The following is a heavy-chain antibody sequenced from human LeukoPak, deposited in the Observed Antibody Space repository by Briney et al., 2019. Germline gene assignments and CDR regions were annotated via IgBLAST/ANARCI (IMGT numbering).Heavy chain of an antibody. J-gene: IGHJ4*02. V-gene: IGHV4-38-2*02. CDR3: ARGVGGFDY. Sequence: PSETLSLTCTVSGYSISSGYYWGWIRQPPGKGLEWIGSIYHSGSTYYNPSLKSRVTISVDTSKNQFSLKLSSVTAADTAVYYCARGVGGFDYWGQGTLVTVSS. D-gene: IGHD1-26*01. CDR1: GYSISSGYY. CDR2: IYHSGST.